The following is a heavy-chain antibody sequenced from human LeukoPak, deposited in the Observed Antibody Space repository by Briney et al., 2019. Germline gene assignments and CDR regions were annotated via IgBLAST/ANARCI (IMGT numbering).Heavy chain of an antibody. CDR1: GFIFNNYA. CDR3: ARGRPHGNDY. J-gene: IGHJ4*02. Sequence: GGSLRLSCAGSGFIFNNYAMHWVRQPPGKGLEWVSGISWNSGSIDYADSVKGRFSISRDNAKNTLYLQMNSLRVEDTAVYYCARGRPHGNDYWGQGTLVTVSS. CDR2: ISWNSGSI. V-gene: IGHV3-9*01. D-gene: IGHD4-23*01.